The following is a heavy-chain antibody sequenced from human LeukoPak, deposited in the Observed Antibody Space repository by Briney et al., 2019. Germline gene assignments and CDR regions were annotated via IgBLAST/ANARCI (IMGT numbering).Heavy chain of an antibody. CDR3: ARGERENDYVWGSYRLDY. Sequence: GGSLRLSCAASGFIVSSNYMSWVRQAPGKGLEWVSVIYSGGSTYYADSVKGRFTISRDNSKNTLYLQMNSLRAEDTAVYYCARGERENDYVWGSYRLDYWGQGTLVTVSS. CDR1: GFIVSSNY. J-gene: IGHJ4*02. V-gene: IGHV3-66*01. CDR2: IYSGGST. D-gene: IGHD3-16*02.